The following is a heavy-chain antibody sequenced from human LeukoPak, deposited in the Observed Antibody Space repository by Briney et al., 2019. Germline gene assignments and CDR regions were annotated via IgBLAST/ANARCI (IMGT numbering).Heavy chain of an antibody. CDR1: GFTFSDAW. D-gene: IGHD3-10*01. CDR3: TTDHGYRFGELLSYYYYYMDV. Sequence: PGESLRLSCAASGFTFSDAWMSWVRQAPGKGLEWVGRIKSKTDGGTTDYAAPVKGRFTISRDDSKNTLYLQMNSLKTEDTAVYFCTTDHGYRFGELLSYYYYYMDVWGKGTTVTVSS. CDR2: IKSKTDGGTT. J-gene: IGHJ6*03. V-gene: IGHV3-15*01.